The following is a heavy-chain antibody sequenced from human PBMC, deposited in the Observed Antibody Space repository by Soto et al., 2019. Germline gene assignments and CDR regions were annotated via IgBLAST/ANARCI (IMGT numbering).Heavy chain of an antibody. CDR3: ARGRGWRDY. CDR1: GYPFTTYD. V-gene: IGHV1-8*01. Sequence: QVQLVQSGAEVKKPGASVKVSCKASGYPFTTYDISWVRQAAGQGLEWMGWINLKGGHTDYAQRFQGRVTMTRNTSLSTAYMELTSLSSEDTAVYYCARGRGWRDYWGQGTLVTVSS. J-gene: IGHJ4*02. CDR2: INLKGGHT. D-gene: IGHD6-19*01.